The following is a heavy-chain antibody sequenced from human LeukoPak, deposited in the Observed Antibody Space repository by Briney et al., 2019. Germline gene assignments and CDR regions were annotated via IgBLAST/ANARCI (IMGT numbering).Heavy chain of an antibody. Sequence: GGSLRLSCAASGLTFSSYSMNWVRKAPGKGLEWVSTITGSSNHIYYADSVKGRFTISRDNAKNSLYLQMNSLRADDTAVYYCARLGYCSSVICQVRAYGMDVWGKGTTVTVSS. J-gene: IGHJ6*04. V-gene: IGHV3-21*01. D-gene: IGHD2-15*01. CDR2: ITGSSNHI. CDR1: GLTFSSYS. CDR3: ARLGYCSSVICQVRAYGMDV.